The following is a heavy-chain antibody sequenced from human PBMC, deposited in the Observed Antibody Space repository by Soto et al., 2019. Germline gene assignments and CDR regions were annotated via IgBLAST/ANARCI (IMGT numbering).Heavy chain of an antibody. Sequence: SETLSLTCAVSGGSISSSNWWSRVRQPPGKGLEWIGYIYHSGSTNYNPSLKSRVTISVDTSKNQFSLKLSSVTAADTAVYYCARLGYSSGPSDYWGQGTLVTVSS. CDR3: ARLGYSSGPSDY. CDR2: IYHSGST. V-gene: IGHV4-4*02. CDR1: GGSISSSNW. J-gene: IGHJ4*02. D-gene: IGHD6-19*01.